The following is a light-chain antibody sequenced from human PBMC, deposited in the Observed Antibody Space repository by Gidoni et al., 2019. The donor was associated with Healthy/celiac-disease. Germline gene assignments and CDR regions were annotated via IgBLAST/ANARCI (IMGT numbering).Light chain of an antibody. J-gene: IGKJ4*01. Sequence: IAITQSLLSLPVTPGAPASISCTSSPSLLHSNGYNYLAWYLQKPGQSPQLLIYLGSNRASGVPGRISSSGSGTDFTLKISRVEAEDVGVYYCMQALQTPLTFGGGTKVEIK. CDR3: MQALQTPLT. CDR1: PSLLHSNGYNY. V-gene: IGKV2-28*01. CDR2: LGS.